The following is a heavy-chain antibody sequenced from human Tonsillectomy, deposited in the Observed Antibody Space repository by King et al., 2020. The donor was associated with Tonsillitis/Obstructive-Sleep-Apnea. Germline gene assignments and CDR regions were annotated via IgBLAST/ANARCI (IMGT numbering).Heavy chain of an antibody. CDR2: INPGNGGT. CDR1: GYTFTGYY. D-gene: IGHD3-3*01. V-gene: IGHV1-2*06. J-gene: IGHJ3*02. Sequence: VQLVESGAEVKKPGASVTVSCTTSGYTFTGYYIHWVRRAPGQGLEWMGRINPGNGGTNYAQKFHGRVTMTRDTSISTAYMELSSLRSDDTAVYYCARVTEILRFLEWFSDDGFDIWGQGTILTVSS. CDR3: ARVTEILRFLEWFSDDGFDI.